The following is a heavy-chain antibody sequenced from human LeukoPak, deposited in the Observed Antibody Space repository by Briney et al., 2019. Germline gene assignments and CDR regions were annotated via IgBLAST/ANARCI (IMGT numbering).Heavy chain of an antibody. D-gene: IGHD1-14*01. CDR1: GLTFSRYS. CDR2: ISSSSSYI. CDR3: ARALGGTTPYYFGA. V-gene: IGHV3-21*01. Sequence: GGSLRLSCAASGLTFSRYSMNWVRQAPGKGLEWISSISSSSSYIDYADSVKGRFTVSRDNDENSLYLQMYSLRADDTAVYYCARALGGTTPYYFGARGQGTLVTVSS. J-gene: IGHJ4*02.